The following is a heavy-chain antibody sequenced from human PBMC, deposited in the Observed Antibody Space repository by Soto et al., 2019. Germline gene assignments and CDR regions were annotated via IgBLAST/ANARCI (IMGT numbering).Heavy chain of an antibody. J-gene: IGHJ4*02. D-gene: IGHD3-3*01. Sequence: GGSLRLSCAASGFTFSSYVMHWVRQAPGKGLEWVAVILYDGSSKYYADSVKGRFTISRDNSKNTLYLQMNSLRAEDTAVYYCARDSSRYDFWSGLNYFDYWGQGT. V-gene: IGHV3-30-3*01. CDR2: ILYDGSSK. CDR3: ARDSSRYDFWSGLNYFDY. CDR1: GFTFSSYV.